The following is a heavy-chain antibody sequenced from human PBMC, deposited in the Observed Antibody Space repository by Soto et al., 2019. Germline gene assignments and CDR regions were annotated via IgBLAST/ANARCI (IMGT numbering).Heavy chain of an antibody. CDR3: TRDSFKISQSGVY. Sequence: EVQLVESGGGLVKPGGSLRLSCAASGFTFSSYDMNWVRQAPGQGLEWVSFISSNTNYIYYADSVKGRFTISRDNAKNSQYLQMNGLRAEDTAVYYCTRDSFKISQSGVYWGQGTLVTVSS. D-gene: IGHD3-10*01. V-gene: IGHV3-21*01. CDR1: GFTFSSYD. CDR2: ISSNTNYI. J-gene: IGHJ4*02.